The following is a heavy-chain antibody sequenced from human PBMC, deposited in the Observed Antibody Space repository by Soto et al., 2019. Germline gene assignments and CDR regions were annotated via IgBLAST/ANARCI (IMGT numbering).Heavy chain of an antibody. CDR1: GYTFTSHG. J-gene: IGHJ6*02. CDR3: GRCIQPSVPSATDV. V-gene: IGHV1-18*01. D-gene: IGHD1-1*01. Sequence: QVPLVQSGLEVRKPGASVRISCKASGYTFTSHGISWVRQAPGQGLEWVGWISPFNGRRDIGDSFQGRVSMSTDAGSAYLEVRGLRFDDTAIYFCGRCIQPSVPSATDVWGQGTTVIVSS. CDR2: ISPFNGRR.